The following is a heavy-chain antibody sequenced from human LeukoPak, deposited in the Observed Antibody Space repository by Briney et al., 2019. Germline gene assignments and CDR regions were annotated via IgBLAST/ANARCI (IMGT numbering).Heavy chain of an antibody. V-gene: IGHV1-2*02. CDR2: ISPNSGGT. CDR3: ARDPGGFGGEYYFDY. D-gene: IGHD3-10*01. Sequence: GASVKVSCKASGYTFTGYYMHWVRQAPGQGLEWMGWISPNSGGTNYAQKFQGKVTMTRDTSISTAYMELSRLRSDDTAVYYCARDPGGFGGEYYFDYWGQGTLVTVSS. CDR1: GYTFTGYY. J-gene: IGHJ4*02.